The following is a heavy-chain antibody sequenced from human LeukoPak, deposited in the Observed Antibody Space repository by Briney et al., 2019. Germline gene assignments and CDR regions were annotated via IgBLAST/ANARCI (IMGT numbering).Heavy chain of an antibody. CDR2: ISPYNGNT. J-gene: IGHJ4*02. Sequence: ASVKVSCKASGYTFTSYGISWVRQAPGQGLEWMGWISPYNGNTNYAQNLQGRVTMTTDTSTSTAYMELRSLRSDDTAVYYCARGDYGEYHFDSWGQGTLVTVSS. CDR3: ARGDYGEYHFDS. V-gene: IGHV1-18*01. CDR1: GYTFTSYG. D-gene: IGHD4-17*01.